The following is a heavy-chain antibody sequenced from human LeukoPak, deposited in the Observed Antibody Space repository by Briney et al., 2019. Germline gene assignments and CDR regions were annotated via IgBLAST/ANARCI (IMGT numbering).Heavy chain of an antibody. CDR2: IRFDGSTK. J-gene: IGHJ4*02. Sequence: GGSLRLSCATSGFTFSNYGMHWVRQAPGKGLEWVAFIRFDGSTKYYADSVKGRFTISRDNAKNSLYLQMNSLRAEDTALYYCARSSRIFGVVIIPGDFDYWGQGTLVTVSS. V-gene: IGHV3-30*02. CDR1: GFTFSNYG. CDR3: ARSSRIFGVVIIPGDFDY. D-gene: IGHD3-3*01.